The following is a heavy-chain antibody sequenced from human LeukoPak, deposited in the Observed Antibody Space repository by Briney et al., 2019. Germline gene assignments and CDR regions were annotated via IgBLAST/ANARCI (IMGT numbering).Heavy chain of an antibody. CDR3: ARDHIYMDV. CDR2: MYHTGST. J-gene: IGHJ6*03. Sequence: SGTLSLTCAVSGGSISSNNWWSWVRLSPGKGLEWIGEMYHTGSTNYNPSFKSRVTISVDKSKNQFSLKLNSVTATDTAVYYCARDHIYMDVWGKGTTVTVSS. CDR1: GGSISSNNW. V-gene: IGHV4-4*02.